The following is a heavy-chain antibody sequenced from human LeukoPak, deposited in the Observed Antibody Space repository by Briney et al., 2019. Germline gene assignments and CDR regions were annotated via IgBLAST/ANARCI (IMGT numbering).Heavy chain of an antibody. V-gene: IGHV3-23*01. J-gene: IGHJ4*02. Sequence: GGSLRLSCVVSGFTFSSYAMSWVRQAPGKGLEWVSGISGSGGSTYYADSVKGRFTISRDNTKNTLYLQMNSLRAEDTALYYCARGSTHYDVLTGYHYYFDYWGQGTLVTVSS. D-gene: IGHD3-9*01. CDR3: ARGSTHYDVLTGYHYYFDY. CDR1: GFTFSSYA. CDR2: ISGSGGST.